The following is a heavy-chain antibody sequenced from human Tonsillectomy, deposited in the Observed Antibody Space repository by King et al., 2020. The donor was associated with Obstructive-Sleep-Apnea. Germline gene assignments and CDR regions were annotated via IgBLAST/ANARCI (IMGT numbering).Heavy chain of an antibody. J-gene: IGHJ4*02. D-gene: IGHD3-22*01. CDR2: ISYDGSNT. CDR3: ARDPSGGTYYYDSSGYSVY. CDR1: GVTFSSYA. V-gene: IGHV3-30*04. Sequence: VQLVESGGGVVQPGRSLRLSCAASGVTFSSYAMHWVRQAPGKGLEWVAVISYDGSNTYYADSVQGRFTISRDNSKNTLSLQMNSLRAEDTAVYYCARDPSGGTYYYDSSGYSVYWGQGTLVTVSS.